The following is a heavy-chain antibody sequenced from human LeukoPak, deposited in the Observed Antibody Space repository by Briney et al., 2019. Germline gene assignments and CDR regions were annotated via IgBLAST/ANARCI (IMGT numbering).Heavy chain of an antibody. D-gene: IGHD2-21*01. Sequence: GGSLRLSCAASGFTLSNVWMNWVRQAPGKGLEWVGRIKGKTDGGTTDYAAPVKGRFTISRDESENMIYLEMNSLKIEDTAVYYCTTPRGIPNWGQGTLVTVSS. V-gene: IGHV3-15*07. CDR3: TTPRGIPN. CDR2: IKGKTDGGTT. CDR1: GFTLSNVW. J-gene: IGHJ4*02.